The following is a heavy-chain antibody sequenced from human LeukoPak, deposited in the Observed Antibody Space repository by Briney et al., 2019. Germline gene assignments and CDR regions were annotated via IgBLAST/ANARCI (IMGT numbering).Heavy chain of an antibody. CDR2: IEPDGSEK. V-gene: IGHV3-7*04. CDR3: ARDGIDY. D-gene: IGHD1-26*01. Sequence: GGSLRLTCAASGFTFNSYWMSWVRQAPGKGLEWVANIEPDGSEKYYVDFVKGRFTISRDNAKNSVYLQMNSLRVEDTAVYYCARDGIDYWGQGTLVTVSS. CDR1: GFTFNSYW. J-gene: IGHJ4*02.